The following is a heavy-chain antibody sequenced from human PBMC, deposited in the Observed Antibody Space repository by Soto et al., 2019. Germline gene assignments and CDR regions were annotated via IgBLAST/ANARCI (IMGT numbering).Heavy chain of an antibody. D-gene: IGHD3-22*01. CDR3: AGGLIDDSSGYYFDY. CDR1: GYTFTSYY. V-gene: IGHV1-46*01. CDR2: INPSGGST. Sequence: QVQLVQSGAEVKKPGASVKVSCKASGYTFTSYYMHWVRQAPGQGLEWMGIINPSGGSTRYAQKXQXXXTXXRDTSTSTVYMELSSLRSEDTAVYYCAGGLIDDSSGYYFDYWGQGTLVTVSS. J-gene: IGHJ4*02.